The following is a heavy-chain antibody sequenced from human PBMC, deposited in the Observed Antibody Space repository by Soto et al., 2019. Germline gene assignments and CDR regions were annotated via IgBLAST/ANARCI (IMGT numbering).Heavy chain of an antibody. Sequence: QVQLVQSGAEVKKPGSSVKVSCKASGGTFSSYAISWVRQAPGQGLEWMGGIIPIFGTANYAQKFQGRVTITADESTSTAYMELSSLRSEDTAVYYCARGYYDFWSGTYYYYGMDVWGQGTTVTVSS. CDR3: ARGYYDFWSGTYYYYGMDV. V-gene: IGHV1-69*01. CDR2: IIPIFGTA. D-gene: IGHD3-3*01. CDR1: GGTFSSYA. J-gene: IGHJ6*02.